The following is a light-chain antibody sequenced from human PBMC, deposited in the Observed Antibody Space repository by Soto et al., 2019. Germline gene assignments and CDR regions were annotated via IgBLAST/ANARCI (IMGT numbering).Light chain of an antibody. CDR1: PSDIGAYNY. Sequence: QSALTQPASVSGSPGQSITISCSGTPSDIGAYNYVSWYQHLPGKAPKVIIYDVTNRPSGVSSRFSGSKSGITASLTISGLQAEDEANYYCGSYTISSTLMIFGGATKLTLL. J-gene: IGLJ2*01. CDR3: GSYTISSTLMI. CDR2: DVT. V-gene: IGLV2-14*03.